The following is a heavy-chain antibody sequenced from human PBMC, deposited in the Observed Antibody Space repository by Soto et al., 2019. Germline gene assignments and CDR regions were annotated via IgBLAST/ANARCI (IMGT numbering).Heavy chain of an antibody. D-gene: IGHD4-17*01. CDR3: ARYSPPTVTTYYYYYGMDV. Sequence: ASVKVSCKASGYTFTSPATHCVRQAPGQRLGWMGWINAGNGNTKYSQKFQGRVTITRDTSASTAYMELSSLRSEDTAVYYCARYSPPTVTTYYYYYGMDVWGQGTTVTVS. J-gene: IGHJ6*02. V-gene: IGHV1-3*01. CDR1: GYTFTSPA. CDR2: INAGNGNT.